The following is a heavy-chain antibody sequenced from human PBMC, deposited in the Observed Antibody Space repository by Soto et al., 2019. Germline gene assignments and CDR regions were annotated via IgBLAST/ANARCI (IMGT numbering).Heavy chain of an antibody. D-gene: IGHD2-2*01. V-gene: IGHV4-34*01. CDR3: ARGVYCSTTSCYWGMDV. J-gene: IGHJ6*02. Sequence: ETLSLTCAVYGGSFSGYYWSWIRQPPGKGLEWIGEINHSRSTNYNPSLKSRVTISVDTSKNQFSLKLSSVTAADTAVYYCARGVYCSTTSCYWGMDVWGQGTTVTVSS. CDR1: GGSFSGYY. CDR2: INHSRST.